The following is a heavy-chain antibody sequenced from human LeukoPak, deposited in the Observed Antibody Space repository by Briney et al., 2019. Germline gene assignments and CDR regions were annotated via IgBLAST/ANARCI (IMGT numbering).Heavy chain of an antibody. J-gene: IGHJ4*02. Sequence: PGRSLRLSCAASGFTFSSYAMRWVRQAPGKGLEWVAVISYDGSNKYYADSVKGRFTISRGNSKNTLYLQMNSLRAEDTAVYYCARGGSSAGYFDYWGQGTLVTVSS. CDR3: ARGGSSAGYFDY. CDR2: ISYDGSNK. CDR1: GFTFSSYA. D-gene: IGHD1-26*01. V-gene: IGHV3-30-3*01.